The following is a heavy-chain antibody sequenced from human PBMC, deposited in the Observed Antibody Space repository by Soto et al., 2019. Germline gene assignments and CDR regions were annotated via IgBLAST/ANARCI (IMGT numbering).Heavy chain of an antibody. Sequence: QVQLQESGPGLVKPSQTLSLTCTVSGGSISSGDYYWSWIRQPPGKGLEWIGYIYYSGSTYYNPSLQSRVTLSVDTSKNEFSLKLISVTAADTAVYSCAIVGDRAMAVSDWGQGTLVTVSS. CDR3: AIVGDRAMAVSD. V-gene: IGHV4-30-4*01. J-gene: IGHJ4*02. CDR2: IYYSGST. D-gene: IGHD5-18*01. CDR1: GGSISSGDYY.